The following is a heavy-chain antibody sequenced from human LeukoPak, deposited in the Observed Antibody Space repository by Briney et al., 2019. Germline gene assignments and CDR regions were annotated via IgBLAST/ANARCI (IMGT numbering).Heavy chain of an antibody. CDR2: VYHTGST. CDR1: GGSIRSYY. J-gene: IGHJ4*02. D-gene: IGHD2/OR15-2a*01. Sequence: TASETLSLTCTVSGGSIRSYYWSWTRQSPEKGLEWIGYVYHTGSTKYNPSLQSRVTISIDPSKNQFPLNLTSVTAADTAVYYCSTDSPTGFDHWGQGALVTVSS. V-gene: IGHV4-59*01. CDR3: STDSPTGFDH.